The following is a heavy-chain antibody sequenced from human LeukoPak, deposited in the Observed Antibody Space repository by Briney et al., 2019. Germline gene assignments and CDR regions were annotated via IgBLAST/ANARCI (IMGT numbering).Heavy chain of an antibody. V-gene: IGHV4-38-2*02. CDR1: GYPISSGYF. D-gene: IGHD3-10*01. Sequence: SETLSLTCTVSGYPISSGYFWGWIRQPPGKGLEFIASIFHSGYTYYDPSLKSRVTISVDTSKNQFSLRLSSVTAADTAVYYCASTDRGVTANWGQGTLVTVSS. CDR2: IFHSGYT. J-gene: IGHJ4*02. CDR3: ASTDRGVTAN.